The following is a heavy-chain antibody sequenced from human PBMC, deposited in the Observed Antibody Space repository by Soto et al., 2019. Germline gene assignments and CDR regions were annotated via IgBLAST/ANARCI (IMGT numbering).Heavy chain of an antibody. Sequence: QVQLVQSGAEVKKPGSSVKVSCKASGGTFSSYAISWVRQAPGQGLEWMGGIIPIFGTANYAQKFQGRVTITADESTSTAYKELSSLRSEDTDVYYSARDRKVGYGISTSCSRYYYGMAVWGQGTTVTVSS. V-gene: IGHV1-69*12. CDR1: GGTFSSYA. CDR2: IIPIFGTA. D-gene: IGHD2-2*01. J-gene: IGHJ6*02. CDR3: ARDRKVGYGISTSCSRYYYGMAV.